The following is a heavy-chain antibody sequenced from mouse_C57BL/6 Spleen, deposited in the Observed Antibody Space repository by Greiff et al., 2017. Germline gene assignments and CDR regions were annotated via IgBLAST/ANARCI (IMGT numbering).Heavy chain of an antibody. CDR2: IYPGSGST. J-gene: IGHJ3*01. CDR1: GYTFTSYW. CDR3: ARKDNWDSWFAY. V-gene: IGHV1-55*01. Sequence: QVQLQQPGAELVKPGASVKMSCKASGYTFTSYWITWVKQRPGQGLEWIGDIYPGSGSTNYNEKFKSKATLTVDTSSSTAYMQLSSLTSEDSSVYYCARKDNWDSWFAYWGQGTLVTVSA. D-gene: IGHD4-1*01.